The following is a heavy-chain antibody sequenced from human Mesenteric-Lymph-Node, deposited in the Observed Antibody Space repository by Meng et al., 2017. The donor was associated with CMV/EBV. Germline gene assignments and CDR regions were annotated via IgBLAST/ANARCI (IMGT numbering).Heavy chain of an antibody. CDR1: GYSIRSGYY. V-gene: IGHV4-38-2*02. Sequence: GSLRLSCTVSGYSIRSGYYWGWIRQPPGKGLEWIGSIYHSGSTYYNPSLKSRVTISVDTSKNQFSLKLSSVTAADTAVYYCARDNGGYQYYYYYGMDVWGQGTTVTVS. CDR2: IYHSGST. CDR3: ARDNGGYQYYYYYGMDV. J-gene: IGHJ6*02. D-gene: IGHD2-2*01.